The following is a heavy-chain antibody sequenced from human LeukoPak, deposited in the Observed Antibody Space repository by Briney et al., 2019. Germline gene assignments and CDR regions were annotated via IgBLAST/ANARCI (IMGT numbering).Heavy chain of an antibody. J-gene: IGHJ3*01. Sequence: GGSLRLSCAASGFTFGDYTMNWVRQAPGKGLEWVAGIIWNGAIVDYADSVKGRFAISRDNAKSSLYLQMKSLRAEDTALYYCAKAGNTGFSYMVAFDVWGQGTMVAVSS. V-gene: IGHV3-9*01. D-gene: IGHD5-12*01. CDR3: AKAGNTGFSYMVAFDV. CDR1: GFTFGDYT. CDR2: IIWNGAIV.